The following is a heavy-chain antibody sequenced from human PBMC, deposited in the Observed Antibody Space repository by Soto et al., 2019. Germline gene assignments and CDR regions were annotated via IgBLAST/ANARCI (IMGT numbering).Heavy chain of an antibody. J-gene: IGHJ4*02. CDR2: ISAHNGNT. Sequence: QVHLVQSGAEVKKPGASVKVSCKGSGYAFTTYGITWVRQAPGQGLEWMGWISAHNGNTNYAQKLQGRVTVTRDTXXXXXXXXXXXXRXXDXAVYYCARGRYGDYWGQGALVTVSS. CDR1: GYAFTTYG. D-gene: IGHD1-1*01. V-gene: IGHV1-18*01. CDR3: ARGRYGDY.